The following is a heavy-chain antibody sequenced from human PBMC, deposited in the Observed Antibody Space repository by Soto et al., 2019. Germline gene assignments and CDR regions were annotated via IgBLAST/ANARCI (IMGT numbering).Heavy chain of an antibody. J-gene: IGHJ6*03. CDR3: ARVPRITIFGVVIIAVLYYYYYMDV. CDR2: INPNSGGT. D-gene: IGHD3-3*01. V-gene: IGHV1-2*04. Sequence: ASVKVSCKASGYTFTGYYMHWVRRAPGQGLEWMGWINPNSGGTNYAQKFQGWVTMTRDTSISTAYMELSRLRSDDTAVYYCARVPRITIFGVVIIAVLYYYYYMDVWGKGTTVTVSS. CDR1: GYTFTGYY.